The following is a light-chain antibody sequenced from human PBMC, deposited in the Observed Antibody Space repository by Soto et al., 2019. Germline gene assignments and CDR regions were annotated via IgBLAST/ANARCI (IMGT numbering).Light chain of an antibody. J-gene: IGKJ3*01. CDR3: QQFGT. CDR2: GAS. V-gene: IGKV3-20*01. Sequence: EVVLTQSPGTLSLSPGERATLSCGASQSVSSSHLAWYQQKPGQAPRLLIYGASNRAAGIPGRFSGCGSGTDFTLTISSLEPEDFAVYYCQQFGTFGPGTKVDIK. CDR1: QSVSSSH.